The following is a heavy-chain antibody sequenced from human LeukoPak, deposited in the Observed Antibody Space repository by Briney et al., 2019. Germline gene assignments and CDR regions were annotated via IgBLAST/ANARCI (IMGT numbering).Heavy chain of an antibody. D-gene: IGHD4-11*01. Sequence: PSETLSLTCTVSGGSISSYYWSWIRQPAGKGLEWIGRIYTSGSTNYNPSLKSRVTMSVDTSKNQFSLKLSSVTAADTAVYYCAREVRGVTTATTSFDPWGQGTLVTVSS. CDR2: IYTSGST. J-gene: IGHJ5*02. CDR3: AREVRGVTTATTSFDP. CDR1: GGSISSYY. V-gene: IGHV4-4*07.